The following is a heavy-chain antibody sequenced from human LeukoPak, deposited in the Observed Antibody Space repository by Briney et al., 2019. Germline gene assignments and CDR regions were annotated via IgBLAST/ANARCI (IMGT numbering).Heavy chain of an antibody. CDR3: ARDGPLRGVILHRGFDY. CDR2: IYIIGST. J-gene: IGHJ4*02. D-gene: IGHD3-10*01. CDR1: GGSITSGSYY. V-gene: IGHV4-61*02. Sequence: SQTLSLTCTVSGGSITSGSYYWSWIRQPAGKGLEWIGRIYIIGSTNYNPSLKSRVTISLDTSKNQFSLKLRSVTAADTAVYYCARDGPLRGVILHRGFDYWGQGTLVTVSS.